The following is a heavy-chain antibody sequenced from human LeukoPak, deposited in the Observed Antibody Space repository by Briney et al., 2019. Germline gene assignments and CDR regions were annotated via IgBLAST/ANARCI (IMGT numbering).Heavy chain of an antibody. CDR1: GGSISSYY. J-gene: IGHJ4*02. D-gene: IGHD1-7*01. CDR3: ARGRTTLPRSYYFDL. Sequence: KASETLSLTCTVSGGSISSYYWSWIRQPPGKGLEWIGYIYYSGSTNYNPSLKSRVTISVDTSKNQFSLNLISVTAADTAVYFCARGRTTLPRSYYFDLWGQGILVTVSS. V-gene: IGHV4-59*12. CDR2: IYYSGST.